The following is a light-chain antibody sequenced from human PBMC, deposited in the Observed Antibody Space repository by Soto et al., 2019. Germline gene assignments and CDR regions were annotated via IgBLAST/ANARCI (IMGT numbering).Light chain of an antibody. V-gene: IGLV7-46*01. CDR2: DTS. CDR3: LLFYSGPSV. Sequence: QAVVTQEPSLTVSPGGTITLTCASSAGAVTSGHYPHWFQQKPGQAPRTLIFDTSNKQSWTPARFSGSLLGGKAALTLSGAQPEDEAEYYCLLFYSGPSVFGGGTKLTVL. J-gene: IGLJ3*02. CDR1: AGAVTSGHY.